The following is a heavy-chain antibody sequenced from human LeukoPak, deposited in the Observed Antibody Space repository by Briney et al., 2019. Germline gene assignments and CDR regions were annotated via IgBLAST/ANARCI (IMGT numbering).Heavy chain of an antibody. D-gene: IGHD6-13*01. J-gene: IGHJ4*02. CDR3: ARDRGAAAGN. Sequence: GGSLRLSCAASGFNASNNYMSWVRQAPGKGLEWVSVIYRGGSTYYADFVKGRFTMSRDNSKNTVYLQMDSLRAEDTALYYCARDRGAAAGNWGQGTLVTVSS. CDR2: IYRGGST. CDR1: GFNASNNY. V-gene: IGHV3-53*01.